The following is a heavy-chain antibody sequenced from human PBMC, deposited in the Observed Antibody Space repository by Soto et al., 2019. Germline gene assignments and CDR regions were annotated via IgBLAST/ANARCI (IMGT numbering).Heavy chain of an antibody. D-gene: IGHD4-17*01. CDR3: ARDSTVTTFGGFDP. CDR1: CCSISSGGYY. CDR2: IYYSGST. V-gene: IGHV4-31*03. Sequence: SETLSLTCTVSCCSISSGGYYWSWIRQHPGKGLEWIGYIYYSGSTYYNPSLKSRVTISVDTSKNQFSLRLSSVTAADTAVYYCARDSTVTTFGGFDPWGQGTLVTVSS. J-gene: IGHJ5*02.